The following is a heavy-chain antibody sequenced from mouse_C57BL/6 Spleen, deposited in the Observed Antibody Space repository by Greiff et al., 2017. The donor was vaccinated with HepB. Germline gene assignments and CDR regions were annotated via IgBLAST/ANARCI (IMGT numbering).Heavy chain of an antibody. J-gene: IGHJ4*01. V-gene: IGHV14-1*01. Sequence: EVQLQESGAELVRPGASVKLSCTASGFNIKDYYMHWVKQRPEQGLEWIGRIDPEDGDTEYAPKFQGKATMTADTSSNTAYLQLSSLTSEDTAVYYCTYYYGSSSGAMDYWGQGTSVTVSS. D-gene: IGHD1-1*01. CDR2: IDPEDGDT. CDR1: GFNIKDYY. CDR3: TYYYGSSSGAMDY.